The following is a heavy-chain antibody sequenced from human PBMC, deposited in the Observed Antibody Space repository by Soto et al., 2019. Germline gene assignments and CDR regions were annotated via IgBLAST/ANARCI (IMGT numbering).Heavy chain of an antibody. D-gene: IGHD3-10*01. CDR2: ISDSGTGT. CDR3: AKANLKGKEANNY. Sequence: EVHLLESGGGLGQPGGSLKLSCAASGFTFSSYAMTWVRQAPGKGLEWVSVISDSGTGTYYADSVKGRFTISRNNSKNTLYRKMNSRKADDTAVNNCAKANLKGKEANNYGGKGALVTASS. J-gene: IGHJ4*02. V-gene: IGHV3-23*01. CDR1: GFTFSSYA.